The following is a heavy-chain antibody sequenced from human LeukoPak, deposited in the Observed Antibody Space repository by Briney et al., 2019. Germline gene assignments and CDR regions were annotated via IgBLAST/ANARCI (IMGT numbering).Heavy chain of an antibody. Sequence: GGSLRLSCAASGFTFSSYSTNWVRQAPGKGLEWVSSISSSSNYIYYADSVKGRFTISRDDAKNSLYLQMSSLRAEDTAVYYCARHGSSWSFDYWGQGTLVTVSS. V-gene: IGHV3-21*01. CDR2: ISSSSNYI. CDR1: GFTFSSYS. D-gene: IGHD6-13*01. CDR3: ARHGSSWSFDY. J-gene: IGHJ4*02.